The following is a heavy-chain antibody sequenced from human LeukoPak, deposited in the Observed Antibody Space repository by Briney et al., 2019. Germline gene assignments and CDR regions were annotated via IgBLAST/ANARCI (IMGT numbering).Heavy chain of an antibody. D-gene: IGHD6-19*01. Sequence: GGSLRLSCAASGFTFISYGMHWVRQAPGKGLEWVAVISYDGSNKYYADSVKGRFTISRDNSKNTLYLQMNSLRAEDTAVYFCAKGSKAVLFTRDHYMDVWGKGTTVTISS. CDR1: GFTFISYG. CDR2: ISYDGSNK. J-gene: IGHJ6*03. CDR3: AKGSKAVLFTRDHYMDV. V-gene: IGHV3-30*18.